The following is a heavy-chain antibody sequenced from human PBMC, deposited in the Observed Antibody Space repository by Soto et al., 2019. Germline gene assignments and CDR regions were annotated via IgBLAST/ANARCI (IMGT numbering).Heavy chain of an antibody. CDR2: IYYSGST. J-gene: IGHJ4*02. CDR3: ARRGGTANLYPHCFDY. Sequence: SETLSLTCTVSRGSISSYYWTWIRQPPGKELEWIGYIYYSGSTNYNPSLKSRVTISLDTSKNEVSLRLTSVTAADTGVYYCARRGGTANLYPHCFDYWGQGALVTVS. D-gene: IGHD3-16*01. CDR1: RGSISSYY. V-gene: IGHV4-59*08.